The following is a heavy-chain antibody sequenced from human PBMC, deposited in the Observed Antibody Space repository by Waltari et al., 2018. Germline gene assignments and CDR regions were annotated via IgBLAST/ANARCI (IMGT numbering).Heavy chain of an antibody. CDR2: INHSGST. V-gene: IGHV4-34*01. Sequence: QVQLQQWGAGLLKPSETLSLTCAVYGGSFSGYYWSWIRQPPGKGLEWIGEINHSGSTNYNPSLKSRVTISVDTSKNQFSLKLSSVTAADTAVYYCARPKLNDYGDYVGAFDIWGQGTMVTVSS. D-gene: IGHD4-17*01. J-gene: IGHJ3*02. CDR3: ARPKLNDYGDYVGAFDI. CDR1: GGSFSGYY.